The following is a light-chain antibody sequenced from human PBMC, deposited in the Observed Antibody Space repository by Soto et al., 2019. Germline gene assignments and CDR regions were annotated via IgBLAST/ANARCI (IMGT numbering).Light chain of an antibody. Sequence: QSALTQPASASGSPGQSIAISCTGTSSDVGGYDYVSWYQQQPDKAPKLMIYEVTKRPSGVSNRFSGSKSGNTASLTISGLQAEDEADYYCSSHTRGSTRVFGTGTKVTVL. CDR3: SSHTRGSTRV. CDR1: SSDVGGYDY. V-gene: IGLV2-14*01. CDR2: EVT. J-gene: IGLJ1*01.